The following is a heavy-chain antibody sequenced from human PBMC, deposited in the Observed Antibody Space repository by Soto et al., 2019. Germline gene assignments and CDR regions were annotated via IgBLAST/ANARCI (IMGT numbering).Heavy chain of an antibody. CDR3: AAAYSGGNSGDY. D-gene: IGHD2-21*02. CDR2: IVVGSGNT. CDR1: GFTFTNSA. Sequence: SVKVSCKASGFTFTNSAVLWVRQARGQRLEWIGWIVVGSGNTNYAQKFQERVTITRDMSTSTAYMELSSLRSEDTAVYYCAAAYSGGNSGDYWGQGTLVTVSS. J-gene: IGHJ4*02. V-gene: IGHV1-58*01.